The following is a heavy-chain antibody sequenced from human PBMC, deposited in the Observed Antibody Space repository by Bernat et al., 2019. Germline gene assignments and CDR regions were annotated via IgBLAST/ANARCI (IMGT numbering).Heavy chain of an antibody. Sequence: QVQLVQSGAEVKKPGSSVKVSCKASGGTFSSYAISWVRQAPGQGLEWMGGIIPIFGTANYAQKFQGRVTITADKSTSTAYMELSSLRAEDTAVYDGARWAISMVRGVISFGYYYGMDVWGQGTTVTVSS. CDR2: IIPIFGTA. D-gene: IGHD3-10*01. V-gene: IGHV1-69*06. CDR3: ARWAISMVRGVISFGYYYGMDV. J-gene: IGHJ6*02. CDR1: GGTFSSYA.